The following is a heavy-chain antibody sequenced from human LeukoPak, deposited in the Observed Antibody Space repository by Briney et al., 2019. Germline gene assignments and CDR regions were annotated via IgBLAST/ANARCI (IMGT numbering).Heavy chain of an antibody. CDR3: ARDRPLKIRNSSGYSQH. CDR2: INPNSGGT. Sequence: ASVKVSCKASGYTFTGYYMHWVRQAPGQGLEWMGWINPNSGGTNYAQKFQGRVTMTRDTSISTAYMELSRLRSADTAVYYCARDRPLKIRNSSGYSQHWGQGTLVTVSS. CDR1: GYTFTGYY. V-gene: IGHV1-2*02. D-gene: IGHD3-22*01. J-gene: IGHJ1*01.